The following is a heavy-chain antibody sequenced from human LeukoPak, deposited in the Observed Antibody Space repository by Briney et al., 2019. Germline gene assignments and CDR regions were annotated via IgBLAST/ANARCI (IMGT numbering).Heavy chain of an antibody. J-gene: IGHJ6*04. D-gene: IGHD3-10*02. CDR1: GFTFSPYS. V-gene: IGHV3-48*01. CDR3: AELGITMIGGV. Sequence: GGSLRLSCAASGFTFSPYSINWIRQAPGKGLEWVSNINSISTTYYADSVEGRLTISRDNAKNSVYLQLNSLRVEDTAVYYCAELGITMIGGVWGKGTTVTISS. CDR2: INSISTT.